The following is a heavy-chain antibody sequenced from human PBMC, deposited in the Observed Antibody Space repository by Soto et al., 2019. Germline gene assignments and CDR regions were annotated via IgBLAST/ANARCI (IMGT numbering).Heavy chain of an antibody. Sequence: GGSLRLSCAASGFIFSSSTLSWVRQAPGKGLEWVSCISPSSSYIYYADSVKGRFSISRDDAKNSLFLEMNNLRAEDTAVYYCARETRDSSAWGQGTMV. CDR1: GFIFSSST. CDR2: ISPSSSYI. V-gene: IGHV3-21*01. J-gene: IGHJ4*02. CDR3: ARETRDSSA. D-gene: IGHD1-1*01.